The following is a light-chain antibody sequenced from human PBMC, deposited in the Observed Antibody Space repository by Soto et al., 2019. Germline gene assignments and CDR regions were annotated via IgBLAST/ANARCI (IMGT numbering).Light chain of an antibody. V-gene: IGKV2-28*01. CDR2: LGS. Sequence: DIVMTRSPLSLPVTPGEPASISCRSSQSLLQSNGYNYLDWYLQKPGQSPQLLIYLGSNRASGVPDRISGSGSGTDFTLKISRVEAEDVGVYYCMQALQTPRTFGQGTKVEIK. J-gene: IGKJ1*01. CDR1: QSLLQSNGYNY. CDR3: MQALQTPRT.